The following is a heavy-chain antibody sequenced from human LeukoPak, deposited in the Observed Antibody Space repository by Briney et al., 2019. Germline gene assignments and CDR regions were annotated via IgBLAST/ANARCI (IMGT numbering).Heavy chain of an antibody. D-gene: IGHD5-12*01. Sequence: ASVKVSCKASGYTFTSYGISWVRQAPGQGLEWMGWISAYNGNTNYAQKLQGRVTMTTDTSTSTAYMELRSLRSDDTAVYYCARVELGDIVATMFAFDIWGQGTMVTVSS. V-gene: IGHV1-18*01. J-gene: IGHJ3*02. CDR2: ISAYNGNT. CDR3: ARVELGDIVATMFAFDI. CDR1: GYTFTSYG.